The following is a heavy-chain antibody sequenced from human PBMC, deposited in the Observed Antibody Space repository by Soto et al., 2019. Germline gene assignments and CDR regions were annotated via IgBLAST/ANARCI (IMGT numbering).Heavy chain of an antibody. CDR3: ASCYGDYEFPCEY. Sequence: EVQLVESGGGLVQRGGSLRLSCEGSGFTFTDYSMLWVRQAPGKGLEWVSYISSTSNIAFYVDSVEGRFTTSRDNAKNSLYLQMNSLRDEDTAVYYCASCYGDYEFPCEYWGQGTLATVSS. V-gene: IGHV3-48*02. D-gene: IGHD4-17*01. J-gene: IGHJ4*02. CDR1: GFTFTDYS. CDR2: ISSTSNIA.